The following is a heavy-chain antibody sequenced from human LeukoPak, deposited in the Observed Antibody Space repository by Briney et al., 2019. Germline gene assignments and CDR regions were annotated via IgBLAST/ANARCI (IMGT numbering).Heavy chain of an antibody. J-gene: IGHJ5*02. CDR2: INQSGGT. D-gene: IGHD5-24*01. V-gene: IGHV4-34*01. CDR3: ARELDGYNSNWFDP. Sequence: KTSETLSLTCAVYGGSFSDYSWTWIRQPPGKGLEWIGEINQSGGTNHNPSLMSRVIMSVDTSKNQFSLKLSSVTAADTAVYYCARELDGYNSNWFDPWGQGTLVTVSS. CDR1: GGSFSDYS.